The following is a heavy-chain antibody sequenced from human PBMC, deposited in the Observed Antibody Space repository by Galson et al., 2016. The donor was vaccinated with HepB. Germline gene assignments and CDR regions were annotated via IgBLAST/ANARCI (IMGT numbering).Heavy chain of an antibody. D-gene: IGHD3-3*01. CDR1: GFTFSSYG. Sequence: SLRLSCAASGFTFSSYGMHWVRQAPGQGLEWVAVVSFDGSHKYYPDSVKGRFAISRDNSKNTLFLHVSSLSSEDAAVYYCAKGLYNDFWSGFPPYYDYVMDVWGQGTTVTVSS. CDR2: VSFDGSHK. J-gene: IGHJ6*02. V-gene: IGHV3-30*18. CDR3: AKGLYNDFWSGFPPYYDYVMDV.